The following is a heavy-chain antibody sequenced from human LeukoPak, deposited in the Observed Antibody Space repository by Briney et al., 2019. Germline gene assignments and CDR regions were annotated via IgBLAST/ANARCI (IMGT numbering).Heavy chain of an antibody. Sequence: GGSLRLSCAASGFTFSSYSMNWVRQAPGKGLEWVSSISSSSSYIYYADSVKGRFTISRDNSKNTLYLQMNSLRAEDTAVYYCAKDRVTAMVTRYYGMDVWGQGTTVTVSS. D-gene: IGHD5-18*01. CDR2: ISSSSSYI. CDR3: AKDRVTAMVTRYYGMDV. V-gene: IGHV3-21*01. J-gene: IGHJ6*02. CDR1: GFTFSSYS.